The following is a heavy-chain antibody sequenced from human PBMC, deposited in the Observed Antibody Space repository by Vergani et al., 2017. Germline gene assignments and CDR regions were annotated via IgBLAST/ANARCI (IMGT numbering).Heavy chain of an antibody. J-gene: IGHJ3*01. V-gene: IGHV4-34*01. CDR3: ARSIHLNGARFSV. Sequence: QVQLQESGPGLVKPSETLSLTCAVYGGSFSGYYWSWIRQPPGKGLEWIGEINHSGSTNYNPSLKSRVTISVDTSKNQFSLKLSSVTAADTAVYYCARSIHLNGARFSVWGQGTMVTVSS. D-gene: IGHD1-1*01. CDR2: INHSGST. CDR1: GGSFSGYY.